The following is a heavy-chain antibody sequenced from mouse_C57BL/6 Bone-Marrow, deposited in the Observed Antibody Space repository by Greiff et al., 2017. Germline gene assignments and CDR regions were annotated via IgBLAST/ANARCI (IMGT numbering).Heavy chain of an antibody. D-gene: IGHD2-1*01. Sequence: EVQLQQSGAELVRPGASVTLSCTASGFNIKDDYMHWVKQRPEQGLEWIGWIDPENGDTEYASNFQGKATITADTSSNTAYLQLSSLTSEDTAVYYCTVIPGAYWGQGTLVTVSA. CDR2: IDPENGDT. V-gene: IGHV14-4*01. J-gene: IGHJ3*01. CDR3: TVIPGAY. CDR1: GFNIKDDY.